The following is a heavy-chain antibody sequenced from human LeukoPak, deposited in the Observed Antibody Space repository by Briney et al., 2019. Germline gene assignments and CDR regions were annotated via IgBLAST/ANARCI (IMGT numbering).Heavy chain of an antibody. J-gene: IGHJ6*03. CDR3: AKDKVGAPEDCYMDV. D-gene: IGHD1-26*01. Sequence: GGSLRLSCAASGLTFRNYAMHWVRQAPGKGLEWVALIWFDGHNKYYADSVKGRFTISRDNSKSTLYLQMDSLRVEDTAVYFCAKDKVGAPEDCYMDVWGKGTTVTVSS. CDR2: IWFDGHNK. V-gene: IGHV3-33*06. CDR1: GLTFRNYA.